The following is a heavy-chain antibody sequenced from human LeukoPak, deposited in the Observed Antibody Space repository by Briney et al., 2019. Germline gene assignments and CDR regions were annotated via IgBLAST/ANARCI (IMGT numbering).Heavy chain of an antibody. V-gene: IGHV1-69*04. CDR1: GGTSSSYA. CDR2: IIPILGIA. J-gene: IGHJ4*02. CDR3: AREGIAVAGTLGVSFDY. D-gene: IGHD6-19*01. Sequence: SVKVSCKASGGTSSSYAISWVRQAPGQGLEWMGRIIPILGIANYAQKFQGRVTITADKSTSTAYMELSSLRSEDTAVYYCAREGIAVAGTLGVSFDYWGQGTLVTVSS.